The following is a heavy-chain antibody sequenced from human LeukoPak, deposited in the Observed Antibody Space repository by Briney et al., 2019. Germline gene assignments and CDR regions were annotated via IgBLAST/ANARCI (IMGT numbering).Heavy chain of an antibody. CDR1: GFTFSSYA. J-gene: IGHJ3*01. V-gene: IGHV3-23*01. Sequence: GRSLRLSCATSGFTFSSYAMDWVRQAPGKGLEWVAGISASGANIFYADSVKGRFTISRDSSKSTLFLQMNSLRAEDTAVYYCAKVSCGGNCFYAFDVWGRGTMVAVSS. D-gene: IGHD2-21*02. CDR2: ISASGANI. CDR3: AKVSCGGNCFYAFDV.